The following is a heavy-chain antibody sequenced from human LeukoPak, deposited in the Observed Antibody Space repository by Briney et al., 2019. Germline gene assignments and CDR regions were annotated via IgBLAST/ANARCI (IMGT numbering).Heavy chain of an antibody. D-gene: IGHD3-22*01. CDR2: ISVYNGNT. J-gene: IGHJ4*01. V-gene: IGHV1-18*01. CDR1: GYTFTSYG. Sequence: ATVKVSCKASGYTFTSYGISWVRQAPGQGLEWMGWISVYNGNTNYAQKLQGGVTMTTDTSTSTAYMELRSLRSDDTAVYYCARGPDLRVTMIVVVIRGLDYWGQGTLVTVSS. CDR3: ARGPDLRVTMIVVVIRGLDY.